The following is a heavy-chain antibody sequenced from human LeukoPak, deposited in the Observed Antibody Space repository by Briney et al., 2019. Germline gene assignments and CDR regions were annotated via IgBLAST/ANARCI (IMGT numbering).Heavy chain of an antibody. V-gene: IGHV1-18*01. CDR2: ISAYNGNT. Sequence: ASVKVSCKASGYTFNSYGISWVRQAPGQGLEWMGWISAYNGNTNYAQNFQGRVTMTTDTSTSTAYMELRSLRSDDTAVYYCARDLDPRITQAAPVDYWGQGTLVTVSS. J-gene: IGHJ4*02. CDR3: ARDLDPRITQAAPVDY. D-gene: IGHD3-10*01. CDR1: GYTFNSYG.